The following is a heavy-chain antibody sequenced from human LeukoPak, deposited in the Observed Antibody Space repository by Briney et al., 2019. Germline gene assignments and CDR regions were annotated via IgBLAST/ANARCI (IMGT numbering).Heavy chain of an antibody. J-gene: IGHJ3*02. Sequence: SETLSLTCTVSGGSISSSSYYWGWIRQPPGKGLEWIGSIYYSGSTYYNPSLKRRVTICVDTSKNQFSLKLSSVTAADTAVYYCARYDSSDYRDAFDIWGQGTMVTVSS. CDR3: ARYDSSDYRDAFDI. CDR2: IYYSGST. V-gene: IGHV4-39*01. D-gene: IGHD3-22*01. CDR1: GGSISSSSYY.